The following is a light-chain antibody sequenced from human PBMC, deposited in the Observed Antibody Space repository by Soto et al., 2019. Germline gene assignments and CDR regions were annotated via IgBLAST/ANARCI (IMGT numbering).Light chain of an antibody. V-gene: IGLV2-14*03. CDR1: SSDVGAYDY. CDR2: DVS. Sequence: LTQPASVSGSPGQSITISCTGTSSDVGAYDYVSWYQHHPGKAPKLMIYDVSNRPSGVSYRFSGSKSGDTASLTISGLQAEDEADYYCTSYTSSSTPYVFGTGTKVTVL. CDR3: TSYTSSSTPYV. J-gene: IGLJ1*01.